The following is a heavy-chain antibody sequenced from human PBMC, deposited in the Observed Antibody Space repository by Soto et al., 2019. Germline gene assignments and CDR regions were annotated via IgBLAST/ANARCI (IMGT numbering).Heavy chain of an antibody. CDR2: ISNSNNPT. V-gene: IGHV3-21*02. CDR1: GFTFSDYS. J-gene: IGHJ3*01. D-gene: IGHD2-15*01. CDR3: AREEGYCNGGPCYRGAFDF. Sequence: EVQLVESGGGLVKPGGSPRLSCAASGFTFSDYSMLWVRQAPEKGLEWLAFISNSNNPTFYADSVRGRFTISRDNPNNSVYLQMNSLREEDTAVYFCAREEGYCNGGPCYRGAFDFWGQGTIVTGSS.